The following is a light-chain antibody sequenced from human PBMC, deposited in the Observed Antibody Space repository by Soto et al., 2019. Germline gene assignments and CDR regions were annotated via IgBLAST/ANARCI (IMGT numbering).Light chain of an antibody. Sequence: QSVLTQPPSLSGSPGQSVAISCTVTSSDVGSYNRVSWYQQPPGAAPKLMIYEVSNRPSGVPDRFSGSKSGNTASLTISGLQAEDEADYYCNSYTGSSTYVFGTGTKV. V-gene: IGLV2-18*02. CDR1: SSDVGSYNR. J-gene: IGLJ1*01. CDR3: NSYTGSSTYV. CDR2: EVS.